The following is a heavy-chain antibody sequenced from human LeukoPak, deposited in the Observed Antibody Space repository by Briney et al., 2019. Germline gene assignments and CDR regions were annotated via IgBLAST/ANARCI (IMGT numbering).Heavy chain of an antibody. Sequence: PSETLSLTCTVSGGSISSGDYYWSWIRQPPGKGLEWIGYIYYSGSTYYNPSLKSRVTMSVDTSKNQFSLKLSSVTAADTAVYYCAREGAAGTKYFQHWGQGTLVTVSS. CDR2: IYYSGST. CDR1: GGSISSGDYY. V-gene: IGHV4-30-4*01. J-gene: IGHJ1*01. D-gene: IGHD6-13*01. CDR3: AREGAAGTKYFQH.